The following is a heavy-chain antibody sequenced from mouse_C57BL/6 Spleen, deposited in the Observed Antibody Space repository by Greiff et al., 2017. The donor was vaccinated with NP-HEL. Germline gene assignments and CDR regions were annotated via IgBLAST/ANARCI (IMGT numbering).Heavy chain of an antibody. CDR3: ARPPYYYGSMYWYFDV. D-gene: IGHD1-1*01. V-gene: IGHV2-9-1*01. Sequence: VKLVESGPGLVAPSQSLSITCTVSGFSLTSYAISWVRQPPGKGLEWLGVIWTGGGTNYNSALKSRLSISKDNSKSQVFLKMNSLQTDDTASYYCARPPYYYGSMYWYFDVWGTGTTVTVSS. CDR1: GFSLTSYA. J-gene: IGHJ1*03. CDR2: IWTGGGT.